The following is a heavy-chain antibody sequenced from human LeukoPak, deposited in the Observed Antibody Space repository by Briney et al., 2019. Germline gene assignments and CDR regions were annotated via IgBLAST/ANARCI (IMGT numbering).Heavy chain of an antibody. D-gene: IGHD3-3*01. CDR3: ARGDDGGYYDYFDY. J-gene: IGHJ4*02. V-gene: IGHV3-53*01. CDR1: GFTVDSNY. CDR2: IYTGGNT. Sequence: GGSLRLSRAASGFTVDSNYLSWVRQAPGKGLEWVSTIYTGGNTYYAASVKGRFTISRDFSKNTVFLHMNSLRAEDTAMYYCARGDDGGYYDYFDYWGQGALVTVSS.